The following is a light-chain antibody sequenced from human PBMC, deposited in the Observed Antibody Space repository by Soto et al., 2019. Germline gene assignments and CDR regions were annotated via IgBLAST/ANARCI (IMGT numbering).Light chain of an antibody. CDR3: QQYGVSPT. Sequence: EAVLTQSPATLSLSPGERATLSCRASESVRDELGWYQQKPGQAPRLLIFDATTRATGIPVRFSGSGSGTDFTLTISRLEPEDSAVYYCQQYGVSPTFGQGTKVDIK. V-gene: IGKV3-11*01. J-gene: IGKJ1*01. CDR1: ESVRDE. CDR2: DAT.